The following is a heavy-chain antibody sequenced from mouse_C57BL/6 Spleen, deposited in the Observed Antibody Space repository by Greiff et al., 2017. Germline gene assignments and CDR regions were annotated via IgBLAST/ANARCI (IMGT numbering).Heavy chain of an antibody. J-gene: IGHJ4*01. D-gene: IGHD1-1*01. Sequence: EVQRVESGGGLVQPGGSLSLSCAASGFTFTDYYMSWVRQPPGKALEWLGFIRNKANGYTTEYSASVKGRFTISRDNSQSILYLQMNALRAEDSATYYCARYPPHYYGSSYGRYYAMDYWGQGTSVTVSS. V-gene: IGHV7-3*01. CDR1: GFTFTDYY. CDR2: IRNKANGYTT. CDR3: ARYPPHYYGSSYGRYYAMDY.